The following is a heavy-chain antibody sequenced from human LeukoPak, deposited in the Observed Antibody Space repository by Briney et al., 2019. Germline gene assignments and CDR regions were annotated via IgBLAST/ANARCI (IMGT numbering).Heavy chain of an antibody. CDR3: AREYGSGSYCDY. D-gene: IGHD3-10*01. Sequence: GGSLRLSCAASGLTFSSYWMSWVRQAPGKGLEWVANIKQDGSEKYYVDSVKGRFTISRDNAKNSLYLQMNSLRAEDTAVYYCAREYGSGSYCDYWGQGTLVTVSS. CDR1: GLTFSSYW. CDR2: IKQDGSEK. V-gene: IGHV3-7*01. J-gene: IGHJ4*02.